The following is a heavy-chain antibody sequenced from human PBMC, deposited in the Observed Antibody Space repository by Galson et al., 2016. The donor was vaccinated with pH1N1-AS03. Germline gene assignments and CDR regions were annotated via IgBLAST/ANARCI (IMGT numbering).Heavy chain of an antibody. CDR3: STDETFYYYYGMDV. CDR1: GFTFSNAW. Sequence: SLRLSCAASGFTFSNAWMTWVRQAPGKGLEWVGRIKSKSDGGTTDYAAPVKARFTISRDDSKNTLHLQMNSLKTEDTAVYNCSTDETFYYYYGMDVWGRGTTVTVSS. CDR2: IKSKSDGGTT. J-gene: IGHJ6*02. V-gene: IGHV3-15*01.